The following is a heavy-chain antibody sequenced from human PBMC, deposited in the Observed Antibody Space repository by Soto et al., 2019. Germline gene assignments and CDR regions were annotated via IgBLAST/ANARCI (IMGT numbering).Heavy chain of an antibody. CDR3: ARDCKWELPFPGSFDP. V-gene: IGHV1-2*02. CDR1: GYTFTGYY. D-gene: IGHD1-26*01. J-gene: IGHJ5*02. CDR2: INPNSGGT. Sequence: ASVKVSCKASGYTFTGYYMHWVRQAPGQGLEWMGWINPNSGGTNYAQKFQGRVTMTRDTSISTAYMELSRLRSDDTAVYYCARDCKWELPFPGSFDPWGQGTLVTVSS.